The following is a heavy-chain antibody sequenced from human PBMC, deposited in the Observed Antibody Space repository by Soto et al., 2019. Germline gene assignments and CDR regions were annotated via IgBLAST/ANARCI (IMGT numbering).Heavy chain of an antibody. Sequence: SETLSLTCTVSGGSISSGGYYWSWIRQHPGKGLEWIGYIYYIGSTYYNPSLKSRVTISVDTSKNQFSLKLSSVTAADTAVYYCARGPRYSYGSFDYWGQGTLVTVSS. CDR2: IYYIGST. J-gene: IGHJ4*02. V-gene: IGHV4-31*03. CDR3: ARGPRYSYGSFDY. CDR1: GGSISSGGYY. D-gene: IGHD5-18*01.